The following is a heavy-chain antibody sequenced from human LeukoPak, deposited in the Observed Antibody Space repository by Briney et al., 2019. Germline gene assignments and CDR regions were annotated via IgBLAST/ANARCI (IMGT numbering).Heavy chain of an antibody. V-gene: IGHV5-51*01. D-gene: IGHD3-10*01. CDR1: GYSFTTYW. CDR3: ARHSGSGRYYVDY. Sequence: GASLKISCKASGYSFTTYWIGWVRPMPGKGLEWMGIIYPGDSTTRYSPSFQGQVAISAEKSISTAYLQWSSLKASDTAMYYCARHSGSGRYYVDYWGQGTLVTVSS. J-gene: IGHJ4*02. CDR2: IYPGDSTT.